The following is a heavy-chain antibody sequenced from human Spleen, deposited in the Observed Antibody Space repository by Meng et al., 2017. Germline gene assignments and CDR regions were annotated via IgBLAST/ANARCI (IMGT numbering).Heavy chain of an antibody. V-gene: IGHV3-30-3*01. Sequence: VQLLESGGGLLQPGGSLRLSCAASGFTFSTYAMNWVRQAPGKGLEWVATVSHYGDSDCTADSVRGRFFISRDNSKNTVYLQMNSLRAEDTAVYFCARDGWVSSRYDYWGQGILVTVSS. D-gene: IGHD3-10*01. CDR2: VSHYGDSD. CDR3: ARDGWVSSRYDY. CDR1: GFTFSTYA. J-gene: IGHJ4*02.